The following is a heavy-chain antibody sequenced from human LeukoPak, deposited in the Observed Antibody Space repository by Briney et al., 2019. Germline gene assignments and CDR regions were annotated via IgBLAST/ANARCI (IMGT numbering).Heavy chain of an antibody. Sequence: PGGSLRLSCAASGFTFSSYAMSWVRQAPGKGLEWVSAISGSGGSTYYADSVKGRFTISRDNSKNSLYLQMNSLRAEDTALYYCAKVSSGIIEKYYFDYWGQGTLVTVSS. CDR1: GFTFSSYA. J-gene: IGHJ4*02. V-gene: IGHV3-23*01. CDR3: AKVSSGIIEKYYFDY. D-gene: IGHD2/OR15-2a*01. CDR2: ISGSGGST.